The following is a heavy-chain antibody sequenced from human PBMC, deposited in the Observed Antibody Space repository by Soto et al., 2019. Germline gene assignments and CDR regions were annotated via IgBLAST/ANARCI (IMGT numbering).Heavy chain of an antibody. Sequence: EVQLVESGGGRVKPGGSLRLSCAASGFTFNNYNMNWVRQAPGKGLEWVSSIGTSSSYIYYADSLKGRFTISRDNAENSLYLQLNSLRAEDTAVYYCSGVLSGTPNYYYMDVWGEGTAVTVSS. CDR3: SGVLSGTPNYYYMDV. V-gene: IGHV3-21*01. CDR2: IGTSSSYI. J-gene: IGHJ6*03. D-gene: IGHD2-15*01. CDR1: GFTFNNYN.